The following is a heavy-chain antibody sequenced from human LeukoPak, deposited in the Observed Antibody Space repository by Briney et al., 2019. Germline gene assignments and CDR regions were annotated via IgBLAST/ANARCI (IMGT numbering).Heavy chain of an antibody. Sequence: GASVKVSCKASGGTFSSYAISWVRQAPGQGLEWMGWINTNTGNPTYAQGFTGRFVFSLDTSVSTAYLQISSLKAEDTAVYYCARPATAYYDILTGYKRGNWFDPWGQGTLVTVSS. CDR2: INTNTGNP. CDR1: GGTFSSYA. CDR3: ARPATAYYDILTGYKRGNWFDP. D-gene: IGHD3-9*01. V-gene: IGHV7-4-1*02. J-gene: IGHJ5*02.